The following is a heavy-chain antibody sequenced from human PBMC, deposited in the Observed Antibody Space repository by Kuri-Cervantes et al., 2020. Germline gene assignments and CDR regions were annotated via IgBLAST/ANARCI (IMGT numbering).Heavy chain of an antibody. CDR2: ISSSGSTI. CDR3: ARDSNPELYCSSTSCYDLLGWDY. CDR1: GFTFSSYE. Sequence: LSLTCAASGFTFSSYEMNWVRQAPGKGLEWVSYISSSGSTIYYADSVKGRFTISRDNSKNTLYLQMNSLRAEDTAVYYCARDSNPELYCSSTSCYDLLGWDYWGQGTLVTVSS. J-gene: IGHJ4*02. V-gene: IGHV3-48*03. D-gene: IGHD2-2*01.